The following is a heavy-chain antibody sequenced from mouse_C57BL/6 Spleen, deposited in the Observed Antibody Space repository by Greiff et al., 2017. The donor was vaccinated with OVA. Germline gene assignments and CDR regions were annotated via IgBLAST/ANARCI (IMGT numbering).Heavy chain of an antibody. CDR2: IYPGSGNT. CDR3: AKQLRPHYYAMDY. CDR1: GYSFTSYY. D-gene: IGHD3-2*02. J-gene: IGHJ4*01. Sequence: VKLMESGPELVKPGASVKISCKASGYSFTSYYIHWVKQRPGQGLEWIGWIYPGSGNTKYNEKFKGKATLTADTSSSTAYMQLSSLTSEDSAVYYCAKQLRPHYYAMDYWGQGTSVTVSS. V-gene: IGHV1-66*01.